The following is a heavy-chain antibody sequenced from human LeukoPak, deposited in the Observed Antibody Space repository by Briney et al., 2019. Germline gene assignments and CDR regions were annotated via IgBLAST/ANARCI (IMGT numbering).Heavy chain of an antibody. CDR2: IYNSGAKI. D-gene: IGHD6-19*01. J-gene: IGHJ4*02. CDR1: GLTFNTYS. V-gene: IGHV3-23*01. Sequence: GGSLRLSCAVSGLTFNTYSMTWVRQGPGKGLEWVSSIYNSGAKIFYADSVKGRFTISRDNSKNMLYLQMNSLRVEDTAVYYCAKDVAPDSGWDLDYWGQGTLVTVSS. CDR3: AKDVAPDSGWDLDY.